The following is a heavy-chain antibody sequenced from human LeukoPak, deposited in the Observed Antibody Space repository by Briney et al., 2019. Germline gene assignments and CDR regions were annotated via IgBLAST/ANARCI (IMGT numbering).Heavy chain of an antibody. D-gene: IGHD6-13*01. CDR2: INPNSGGT. CDR1: GYTFTGYY. J-gene: IGHJ4*02. V-gene: IGHV1-2*02. Sequence: ASVKVSCKASGYTFTGYYMHWVRQAPGQGLEWMGWINPNSGGTNYAQKFQGRVTMTRDTSISTAYMELSRLRSDDTAVYYCAGSSGYSSSWYFDYWGRGTLVTVSS. CDR3: AGSSGYSSSWYFDY.